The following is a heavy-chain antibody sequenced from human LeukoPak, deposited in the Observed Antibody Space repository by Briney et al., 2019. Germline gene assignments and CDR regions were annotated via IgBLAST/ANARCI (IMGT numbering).Heavy chain of an antibody. J-gene: IGHJ4*02. D-gene: IGHD2-2*01. Sequence: SETLSLTCAVYGGSFSGYYWSWIRQPPGKGLEWIGEINRSGSTNYNPSLKSRVTISVDTSKNQFSLKLSSVTAADTAVYYCARWTPFDIVVVPAAMQVDYWGQGTLVTVSS. V-gene: IGHV4-34*01. CDR1: GGSFSGYY. CDR2: INRSGST. CDR3: ARWTPFDIVVVPAAMQVDY.